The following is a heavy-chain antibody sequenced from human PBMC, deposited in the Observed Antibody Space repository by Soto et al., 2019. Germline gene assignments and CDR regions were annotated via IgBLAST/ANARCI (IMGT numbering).Heavy chain of an antibody. CDR2: IYSGGST. D-gene: IGHD3-10*01. CDR3: ARASYYGSGSFAY. V-gene: IGHV3-66*01. CDR1: GFTVSSNY. Sequence: EVQLVESGGGLVQPGGSLRLSCAASGFTVSSNYMSWVRQAPGKGLGWVSVIYSGGSTHYADSVMGSFPISRDNSKNTRYLQMNSLRAEDTAVYYFARASYYGSGSFAYWRQGTLVTVSS. J-gene: IGHJ4*02.